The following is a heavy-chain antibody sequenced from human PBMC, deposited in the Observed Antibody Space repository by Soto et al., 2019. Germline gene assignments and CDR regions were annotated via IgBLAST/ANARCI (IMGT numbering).Heavy chain of an antibody. D-gene: IGHD3-22*01. V-gene: IGHV1-69*13. CDR3: ASHYDSSSYYYYYGMDV. Sequence: SVKVSCKASGGTFSSYAISWVRQAPGQGLKWMEGIIPIFGTADYALKFQGRVTITADESTSTAYMELSSLRSEDTAVYYCASHYDSSSYYYYYGMDVWGQGTTVTVSS. CDR1: GGTFSSYA. CDR2: IIPIFGTA. J-gene: IGHJ6*02.